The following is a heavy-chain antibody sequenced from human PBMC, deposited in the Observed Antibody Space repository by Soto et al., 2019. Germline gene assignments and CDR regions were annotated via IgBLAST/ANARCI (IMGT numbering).Heavy chain of an antibody. CDR3: ARVAGTMRQLVQFFDS. CDR1: GGSISSGGYY. D-gene: IGHD6-6*01. V-gene: IGHV4-31*03. CDR2: IYYSGST. J-gene: IGHJ4*02. Sequence: PXETLSLTCTVSGGSISSGGYYWSWIRQHPGKGLEWIGYIYYSGSTYYNPSLKSRVTISVDTSKNQFSLKLSSVTAADTAVYYCARVAGTMRQLVQFFDSWGQGTLATVSS.